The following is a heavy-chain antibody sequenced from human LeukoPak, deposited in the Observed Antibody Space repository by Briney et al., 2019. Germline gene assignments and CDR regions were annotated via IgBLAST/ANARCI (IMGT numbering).Heavy chain of an antibody. J-gene: IGHJ4*02. Sequence: ASVKVSCKASGYTLTSYAISWVRQAPGQGLEWMGRIIPILGIANYAQKFQGRVTITADKSTSTAYMELSSLRSEDTAVYYCARDRIAAAGTIDYWGQGTLVTVSS. CDR1: GYTLTSYA. CDR2: IIPILGIA. D-gene: IGHD6-13*01. CDR3: ARDRIAAAGTIDY. V-gene: IGHV1-69*04.